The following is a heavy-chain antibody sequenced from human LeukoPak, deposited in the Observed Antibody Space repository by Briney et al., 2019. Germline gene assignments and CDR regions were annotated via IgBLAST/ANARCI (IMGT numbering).Heavy chain of an antibody. CDR2: ISGTIGST. CDR3: AKDRLTIFGVVTDAFDI. D-gene: IGHD3-3*01. J-gene: IGHJ3*02. V-gene: IGHV3-23*01. Sequence: GGSLRLSCAASGFTFSSYAMSWVRQAPGKGLEWVSAISGTIGSTYYADSVKGRFTISRDNSKNTLYLQMNSLRAEDTAVYYCAKDRLTIFGVVTDAFDIWGQGTMVTVSS. CDR1: GFTFSSYA.